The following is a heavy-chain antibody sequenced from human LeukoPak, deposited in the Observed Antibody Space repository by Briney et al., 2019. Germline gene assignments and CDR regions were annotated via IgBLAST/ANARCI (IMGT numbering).Heavy chain of an antibody. J-gene: IGHJ6*03. CDR3: ASPIAVAGPDYYYYMDV. V-gene: IGHV1-69*06. Sequence: ASVKVSCKASGGTFSSYAISWVRQAPGQGLEWMGGIIPIFGTANYAQKFQGRVTITADKSTSTAYMELSSLRSEDTAVYYCASPIAVAGPDYYYYMDVWGKGTTVTVSS. CDR1: GGTFSSYA. CDR2: IIPIFGTA. D-gene: IGHD6-19*01.